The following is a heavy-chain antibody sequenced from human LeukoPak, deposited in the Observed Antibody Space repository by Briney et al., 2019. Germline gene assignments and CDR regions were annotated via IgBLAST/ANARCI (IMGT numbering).Heavy chain of an antibody. J-gene: IGHJ6*02. CDR1: GFTFSSYS. CDR3: ARCHSSSWYYYYGMDV. D-gene: IGHD6-13*01. CDR2: ISSSSSTI. Sequence: GGSLRLSCAASGFTFSSYSMNWVRQAPGKGLEWVSYISSSSSTIYYADSVKGRFTISRDNAKNSLYLQMNSLRAEDTAVYYCARCHSSSWYYYYGMDVWGQGTTVTVSS. V-gene: IGHV3-48*04.